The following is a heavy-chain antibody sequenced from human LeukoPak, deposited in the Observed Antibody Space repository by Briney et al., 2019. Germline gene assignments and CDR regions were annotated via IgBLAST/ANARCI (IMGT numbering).Heavy chain of an antibody. CDR2: ISSSTSYI. CDR1: GFIFSTYS. CDR3: ATGYSSGWYFYFQH. J-gene: IGHJ1*01. D-gene: IGHD6-19*01. Sequence: PGGSLRLSCAASGFIFSTYSMNWVRQAPGKGLEWVSSISSSTSYIYYADSVKGRFTISRDNAKNSLSLRMNSLSAEDTAVYYCATGYSSGWYFYFQHWGQGSLVSVSS. V-gene: IGHV3-21*06.